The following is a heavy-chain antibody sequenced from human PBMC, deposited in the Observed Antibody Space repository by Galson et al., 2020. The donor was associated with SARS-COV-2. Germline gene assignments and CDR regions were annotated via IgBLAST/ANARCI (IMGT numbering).Heavy chain of an antibody. V-gene: IGHV4-39*01. CDR3: ARVFSYRPTGYSGSDSSAFDY. CDR2: IHYSGLT. Sequence: SETLSLTCSVSGVSVTTHSFSWGWFRQPPGTGLEWIGNIHYSGLTYYNPPLERRAIMSVDASTNQFPLKLTSVTAADAAVYYCARVFSYRPTGYSGSDSSAFDYWGQGTLVTVSS. J-gene: IGHJ4*02. CDR1: GVSVTTHSFS. D-gene: IGHD1-26*01.